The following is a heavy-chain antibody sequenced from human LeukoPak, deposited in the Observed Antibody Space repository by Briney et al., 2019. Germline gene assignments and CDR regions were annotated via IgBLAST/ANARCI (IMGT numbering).Heavy chain of an antibody. CDR1: GGSFSGYY. V-gene: IGHV3-21*01. J-gene: IGHJ4*02. CDR3: ARDLAYSRLDY. CDR2: ISSSSSYI. Sequence: PSETLSLTCAVYGGSFSGYYWSWIRQPPGKGLEWVSSISSSSSYIYYADSVKGRFTISRDNAENSLYLQMNSLRVEDTAFYYCARDLAYSRLDYWGQGMLVTVSS. D-gene: IGHD5-18*01.